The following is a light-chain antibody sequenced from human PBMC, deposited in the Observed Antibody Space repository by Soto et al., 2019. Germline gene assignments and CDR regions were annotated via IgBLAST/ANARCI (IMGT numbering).Light chain of an antibody. J-gene: IGLJ3*02. CDR3: CSYAGSYAWV. V-gene: IGLV2-11*01. CDR1: SSDVGGYDY. CDR2: GVT. Sequence: QAVVTQPRSVSGSPGQSVTISCSGTSSDVGGYDYVSWYQQHPGEAPKLMIYGVTKRPSGVPDRFSGSKSGNTASLAISGLQADDEADYYCCSYAGSYAWVFGGGTKVTVL.